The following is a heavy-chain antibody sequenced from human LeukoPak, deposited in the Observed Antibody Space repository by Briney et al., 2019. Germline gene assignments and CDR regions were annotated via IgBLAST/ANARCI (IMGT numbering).Heavy chain of an antibody. CDR1: GFTFSGSA. D-gene: IGHD6-19*01. CDR3: TTMYSSGWFPFDY. J-gene: IGHJ4*02. Sequence: PGGSRKLSCAASGFTFSGSAMHWVRQASGKGLEWVGRIRSKANNYATAYAASVKGRFTISRDDSKNTAYLQMNSLKTEDTAVYYCTTMYSSGWFPFDYWGQGTQVTVSS. CDR2: IRSKANNYAT. V-gene: IGHV3-73*01.